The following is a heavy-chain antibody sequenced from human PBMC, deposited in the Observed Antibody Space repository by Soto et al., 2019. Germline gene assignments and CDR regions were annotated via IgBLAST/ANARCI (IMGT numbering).Heavy chain of an antibody. D-gene: IGHD2-8*02. Sequence: ASVKVSCKTSGYTFTNYGITWVRQAPRQGLEWMGWISGYDGHTNYAQKFQGRVTMTIDTSTTTAYMDLRSLTSDYTAVYYCARDQWYMTPWGQGTLVTVSS. CDR3: ARDQWYMTP. V-gene: IGHV1-18*01. J-gene: IGHJ4*02. CDR2: ISGYDGHT. CDR1: GYTFTNYG.